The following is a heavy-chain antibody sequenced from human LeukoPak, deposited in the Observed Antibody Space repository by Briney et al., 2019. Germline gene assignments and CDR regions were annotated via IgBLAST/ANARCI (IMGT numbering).Heavy chain of an antibody. CDR3: AXXXXXXXXTXCSYFQH. D-gene: IGHD2-2*01. J-gene: IGHJ1*01. CDR1: GFTFSSYG. V-gene: IGHV3-30*03. CDR2: ISYDGSKK. Sequence: SLXXXCAASGFTFSSYGMHWVRQAPGKGLEWVAVISYDGSKKYYADSVKGRFTISRDNSKNTLYLQMNGLRAEDTDVYYCAXXXXXXXXTXCSYFQHWGQGTLVTVSS.